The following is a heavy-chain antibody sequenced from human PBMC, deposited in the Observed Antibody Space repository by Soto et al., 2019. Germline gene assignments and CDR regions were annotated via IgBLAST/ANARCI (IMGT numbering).Heavy chain of an antibody. V-gene: IGHV1-8*01. CDR1: EYTFINYD. Sequence: QVQLVQSGAEVKKPGASVKVFCKASEYTFINYDINWVRQTSGQGLEWMGWMNPNNGNTGYAQKFQGRVTMTRSTSVSTAYMELSSLTSEDTAVYYCVKGPRNWGFDYWGQGTLVTVSS. CDR2: MNPNNGNT. D-gene: IGHD7-27*01. CDR3: VKGPRNWGFDY. J-gene: IGHJ4*02.